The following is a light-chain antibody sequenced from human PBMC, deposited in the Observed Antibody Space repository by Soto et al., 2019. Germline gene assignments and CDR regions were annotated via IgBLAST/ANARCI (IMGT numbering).Light chain of an antibody. J-gene: IGKJ4*01. CDR2: GAS. V-gene: IGKV3-15*01. CDR3: QHYDIWPLT. CDR1: QSVSSK. Sequence: EIVMTQSPATLSVSPGEGATLSCRASQSVSSKLAWYQQKPGQAPRLLIYGASTRATGIPARFSGSGSGTEFTLTISDLQSEDFAVYFCQHYDIWPLTFGGGTKVDIK.